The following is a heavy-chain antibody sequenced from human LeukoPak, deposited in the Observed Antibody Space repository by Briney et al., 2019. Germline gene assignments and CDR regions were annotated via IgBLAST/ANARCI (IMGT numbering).Heavy chain of an antibody. Sequence: GESLQISCQGSRYSFTSYWIGWVRQMPGKGLEWMGIIYPGDSDTRYSPSFQGQVTISADKSISTAYLQWNSLKASDTAMYYCARFVGAYSGGSCYSDYWGQGTLVTVSS. J-gene: IGHJ4*02. CDR2: IYPGDSDT. CDR1: RYSFTSYW. V-gene: IGHV5-51*01. D-gene: IGHD2-15*01. CDR3: ARFVGAYSGGSCYSDY.